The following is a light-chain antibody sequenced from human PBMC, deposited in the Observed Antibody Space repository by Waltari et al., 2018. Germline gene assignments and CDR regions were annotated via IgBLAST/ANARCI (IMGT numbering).Light chain of an antibody. Sequence: DIVMTQSPYSLAVSLGEKAAINCKSRQSVFSTSNKKNFLAWYQQKPGQPPKLLISWASTRESGVPDRFSGSGSGTDFTLTISSLQAEDVAVYYCQQYYTSLWTFGQGTKVEIK. CDR2: WAS. V-gene: IGKV4-1*01. J-gene: IGKJ1*01. CDR1: QSVFSTSNKKNF. CDR3: QQYYTSLWT.